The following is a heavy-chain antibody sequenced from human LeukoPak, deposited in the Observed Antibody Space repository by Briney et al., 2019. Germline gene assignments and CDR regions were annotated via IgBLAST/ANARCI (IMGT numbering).Heavy chain of an antibody. CDR1: GYTFTSYG. D-gene: IGHD3-22*01. CDR3: ARDPTRDSSGYYGYDY. Sequence: GASVKVSCKASGYTFTSYGISWVRQAPGQGLEWMGWISAYNGNTNYAQKLQGRVTMTTDTSTSTAYMELRSLRSDDTAVYYCARDPTRDSSGYYGYDYWGQGTLVTVSS. V-gene: IGHV1-18*01. J-gene: IGHJ4*02. CDR2: ISAYNGNT.